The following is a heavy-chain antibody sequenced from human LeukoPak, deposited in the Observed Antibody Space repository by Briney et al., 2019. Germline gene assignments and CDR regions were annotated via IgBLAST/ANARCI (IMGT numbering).Heavy chain of an antibody. CDR2: IYTSGST. Sequence: TSETLSLTCTVSGGSISSYYWSWIRQPAGKGLEWIGRIYTSGSTNYNPSLKSRVTMSVDTSKNQFSLKLSSVTAADTAVYYCATYYDFWSGYSPDAFDIWGQGTMVTVSS. CDR1: GGSISSYY. D-gene: IGHD3-3*01. J-gene: IGHJ3*02. CDR3: ATYYDFWSGYSPDAFDI. V-gene: IGHV4-4*07.